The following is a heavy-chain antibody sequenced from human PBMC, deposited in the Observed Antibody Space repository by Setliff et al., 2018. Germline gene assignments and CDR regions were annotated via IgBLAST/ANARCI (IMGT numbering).Heavy chain of an antibody. V-gene: IGHV3-33*08. CDR3: ARTCSGGGCYAGLES. CDR2: IWDDGVKK. J-gene: IGHJ4*02. Sequence: GALRLSCAASGFTFSTYRMHWVRQAPGKGLEWVAVIWDDGVKKYHADSVKGRFTISRDNSKNTLYLQMNSLRPEDTAVYYCARTCSGGGCYAGLESWGQGTPVTVSS. D-gene: IGHD2-15*01. CDR1: GFTFSTYR.